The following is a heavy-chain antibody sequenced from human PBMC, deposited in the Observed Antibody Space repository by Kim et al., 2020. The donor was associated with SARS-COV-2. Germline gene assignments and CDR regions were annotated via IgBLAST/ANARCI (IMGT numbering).Heavy chain of an antibody. CDR3: ARGQQLRNFDY. V-gene: IGHV1-46*01. J-gene: IGHJ4*02. D-gene: IGHD6-13*01. CDR2: T. Sequence: TRYAQTIQGRVNITRDTSTSTGYMELSSLRSEDTAVYYCARGQQLRNFDYWGQGTLVTVSS.